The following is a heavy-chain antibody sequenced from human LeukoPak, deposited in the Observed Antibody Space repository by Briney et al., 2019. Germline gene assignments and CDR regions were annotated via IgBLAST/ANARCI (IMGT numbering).Heavy chain of an antibody. V-gene: IGHV3-30*03. J-gene: IGHJ5*02. Sequence: GGSLRLSCAASGFTFSSYGMHWVRQAPGKGLEWVAVISYDGSNKYYADSVKGRFTISRDNSKNTLYLQMNSLRAEDTAVYYCARAAGKQQLVVGNWFDPWGQGTLVTVSS. D-gene: IGHD6-13*01. CDR2: ISYDGSNK. CDR3: ARAAGKQQLVVGNWFDP. CDR1: GFTFSSYG.